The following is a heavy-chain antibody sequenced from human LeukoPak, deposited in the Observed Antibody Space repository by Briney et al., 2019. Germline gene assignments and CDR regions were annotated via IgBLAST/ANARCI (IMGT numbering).Heavy chain of an antibody. J-gene: IGHJ4*02. CDR2: ISSSSSTI. CDR3: ARGGSSWKLGFDY. D-gene: IGHD6-13*01. CDR1: GFTFSSYS. Sequence: PGGSLRLSCAASGFTFSSYSMNWVRQAPGKGLEWVSYISSSSSTIYYADSVKGRFTISRDNAKNSLYLQMNSLRAEDTAVYYCARGGSSWKLGFDYWGQGTLVTVSS. V-gene: IGHV3-48*01.